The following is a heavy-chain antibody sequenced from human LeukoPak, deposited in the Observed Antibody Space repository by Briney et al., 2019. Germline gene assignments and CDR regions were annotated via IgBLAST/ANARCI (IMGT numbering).Heavy chain of an antibody. V-gene: IGHV4-59*08. Sequence: PSETLSLTCTVSGGTISSYYWNWIRQPPGKGLEWIVYIHYSGSTKYNPSLKSRVTISVDTSKNQFSLKLSSVTAADTAVYYCARWYSSGWAFDYWGQGTLVTVSS. D-gene: IGHD6-19*01. CDR1: GGTISSYY. J-gene: IGHJ4*02. CDR3: ARWYSSGWAFDY. CDR2: IHYSGST.